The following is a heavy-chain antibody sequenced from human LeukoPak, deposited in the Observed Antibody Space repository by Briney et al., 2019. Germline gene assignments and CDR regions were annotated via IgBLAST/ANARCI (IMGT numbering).Heavy chain of an antibody. V-gene: IGHV4-34*01. Sequence: SETLSLTCAVYGGSFSGYYWSWIRQPPGKGLEWIGEINHSGSTNYNPSLKSRVTISVDTSKNQFSLKLSSVTAADTAVYYCARVPPKILTGYYPFDYWGQGALVTVSS. D-gene: IGHD3-9*01. J-gene: IGHJ4*02. CDR3: ARVPPKILTGYYPFDY. CDR2: INHSGST. CDR1: GGSFSGYY.